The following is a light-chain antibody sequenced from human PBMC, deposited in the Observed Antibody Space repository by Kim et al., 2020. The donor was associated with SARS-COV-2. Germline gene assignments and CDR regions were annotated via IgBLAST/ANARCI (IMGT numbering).Light chain of an antibody. J-gene: IGLJ1*01. CDR2: GNS. CDR3: QSYDSSLSGYV. V-gene: IGLV1-40*01. CDR1: TANIGAGYD. Sequence: QRVTRSGTGSTANIGAGYDVHWYQQLPGTAPKLLIYGNSNRPSGVPDRFSGSKSGTSASLAITGLQAEDEADYYCQSYDSSLSGYVFGTGTKVTVL.